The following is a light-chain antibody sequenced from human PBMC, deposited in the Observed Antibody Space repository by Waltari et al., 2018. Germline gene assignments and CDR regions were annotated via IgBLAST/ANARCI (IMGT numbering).Light chain of an antibody. Sequence: EIVLTQSPGTLSLSPGERATLSCRASQSVRRFLAWYQQKPGQAPRLLIYDASSRATGIPDRFSGSRFGTDFSLTISRLEPEDFAVYYCQKYGSLPATFGQGTKVEIK. V-gene: IGKV3-20*01. CDR3: QKYGSLPAT. J-gene: IGKJ1*01. CDR1: QSVRRF. CDR2: DAS.